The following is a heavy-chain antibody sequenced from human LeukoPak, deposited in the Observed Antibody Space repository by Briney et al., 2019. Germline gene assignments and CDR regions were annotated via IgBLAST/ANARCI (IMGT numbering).Heavy chain of an antibody. CDR1: GYTFTSNG. CDR3: ARERPYYYDSSGYYY. Sequence: ASVKVSCKASGYTFTSNGISWVRQAPGQGLEWMGWISAYNGNTNYAQKLQGRVTMTTDTSTSTAYMELRSLRSDDTAVYYCARERPYYYDSSGYYYWGQGTLVTVSS. J-gene: IGHJ4*02. V-gene: IGHV1-18*01. D-gene: IGHD3-22*01. CDR2: ISAYNGNT.